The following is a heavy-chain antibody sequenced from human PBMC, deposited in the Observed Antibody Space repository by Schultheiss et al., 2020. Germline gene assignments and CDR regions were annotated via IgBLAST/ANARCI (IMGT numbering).Heavy chain of an antibody. J-gene: IGHJ6*03. D-gene: IGHD2-2*02. CDR3: ARDIVVVPAAISAYYYYYMDV. V-gene: IGHV4-59*12. CDR1: GGSFSGYY. Sequence: SETLSLTCAVYGGSFSGYYWSWIRQPPGKGLEWIGYIYYSGSTNYNPSLKSRVTMSVDTSKNQFSLKLSSVTAADTAVYYCARDIVVVPAAISAYYYYYMDVWGKGTTVTVSS. CDR2: IYYSGST.